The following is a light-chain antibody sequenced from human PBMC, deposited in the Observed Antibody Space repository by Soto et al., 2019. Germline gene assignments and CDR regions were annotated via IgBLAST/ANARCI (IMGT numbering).Light chain of an antibody. CDR2: LNSDGSH. V-gene: IGLV4-69*01. CDR1: SGHSSYA. J-gene: IGLJ2*01. Sequence: QTVVTQSPSASASLGASVKLTCTLSSGHSSYAIAWHQQQPEKGPRYLMKLNSDGSHSKGDGIPDRFSGSSSGAERYLTMSSRQSEDEADYYCQIGGSGLRVFGGGTKLTVL. CDR3: QIGGSGLRV.